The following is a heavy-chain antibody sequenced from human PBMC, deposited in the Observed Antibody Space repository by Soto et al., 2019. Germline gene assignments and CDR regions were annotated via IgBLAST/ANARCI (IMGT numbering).Heavy chain of an antibody. V-gene: IGHV1-18*01. Sequence: QVQLVQSGAEVKKPGASVKVSCTASGYTFTTYGITWVRQAPGQGLEWMGWISGNNGNTNYAQKLQGRVTMTTDTSTITAYMELRSLRSDDTAVYYCARGRGDSSNWFGLYWGQGNLVTVSS. D-gene: IGHD6-13*01. CDR3: ARGRGDSSNWFGLY. CDR1: GYTFTTYG. CDR2: ISGNNGNT. J-gene: IGHJ4*02.